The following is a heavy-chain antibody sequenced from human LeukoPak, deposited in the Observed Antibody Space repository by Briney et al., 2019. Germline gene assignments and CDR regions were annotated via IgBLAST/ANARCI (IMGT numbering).Heavy chain of an antibody. J-gene: IGHJ4*02. D-gene: IGHD5-24*01. Sequence: GGSLRLSCAASGFTLSSYGMHWVRQAPGKWLEWVAVIWYDGTKEYDADSVKGRFTISRDNSKNTLYLQMNSLTAEDTAVYYCARDYGDGYNLEYWGQGTLVTVSS. CDR3: ARDYGDGYNLEY. CDR2: IWYDGTKE. V-gene: IGHV3-33*01. CDR1: GFTLSSYG.